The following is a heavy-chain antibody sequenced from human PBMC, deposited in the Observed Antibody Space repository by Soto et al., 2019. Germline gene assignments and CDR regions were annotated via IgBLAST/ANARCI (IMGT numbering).Heavy chain of an antibody. CDR3: ASPHLPYDSSGFGAFDI. CDR1: GGYLRNVVDY. Sequence: SETMSLTCTFSGGYLRNVVDYLRWIKKHPGKGLEWIGYIYYSGSTYYNPSLKSRVTISVDTSKNQFSLKLSSVTAADTAVYYWASPHLPYDSSGFGAFDIWGQGTMVTVSS. J-gene: IGHJ3*02. V-gene: IGHV4-31*03. D-gene: IGHD3-22*01. CDR2: IYYSGST.